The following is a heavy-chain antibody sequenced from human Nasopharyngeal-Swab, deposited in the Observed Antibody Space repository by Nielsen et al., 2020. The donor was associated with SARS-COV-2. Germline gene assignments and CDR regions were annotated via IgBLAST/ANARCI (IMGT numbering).Heavy chain of an antibody. CDR3: ARAGKPKPRLPILYSGSYHDKKYSFDYFDD. Sequence: SETLSLICTVSGGSISNSYWSWIRQPPGKGLEWIGYIYYSGSTNYNPSLKGRVTISVDTSKNKFSLKLSSVTAADTAVYYCARAGKPKPRLPILYSGSYHDKKYSFDYFDDWGQGTLVTVSS. D-gene: IGHD1-26*01. V-gene: IGHV4-59*01. CDR2: IYYSGST. CDR1: GGSISNSY. J-gene: IGHJ4*02.